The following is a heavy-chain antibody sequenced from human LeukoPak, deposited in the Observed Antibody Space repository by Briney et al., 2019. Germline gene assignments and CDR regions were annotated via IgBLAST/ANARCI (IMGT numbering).Heavy chain of an antibody. Sequence: ASVNVSCKASGYTFTSYDINWVRQATGQGLEWMGWMNPNSGNTGYAQKFQGRVTMTRNTSISTAYMELSSLRSEDTAVYYCARVSGQWLVRRWFDPWGQGTLVTVSS. D-gene: IGHD6-19*01. CDR2: MNPNSGNT. J-gene: IGHJ5*02. CDR3: ARVSGQWLVRRWFDP. CDR1: GYTFTSYD. V-gene: IGHV1-8*01.